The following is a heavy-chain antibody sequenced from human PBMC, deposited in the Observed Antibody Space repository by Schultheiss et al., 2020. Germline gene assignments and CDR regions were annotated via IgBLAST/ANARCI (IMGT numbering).Heavy chain of an antibody. CDR2: MNPNSGNT. J-gene: IGHJ4*02. D-gene: IGHD1-26*01. CDR3: ARGWRGSKDY. Sequence: ASVKVSCKASGGTFSSYAISWVRQAPGQGLEWMGWMNPNSGNTGYAQKFQGRVTMTRNTSISTAYMELSSLRSEDTAVYYCARGWRGSKDYWGQGTLVTVYS. V-gene: IGHV1-8*02. CDR1: GGTFSSYA.